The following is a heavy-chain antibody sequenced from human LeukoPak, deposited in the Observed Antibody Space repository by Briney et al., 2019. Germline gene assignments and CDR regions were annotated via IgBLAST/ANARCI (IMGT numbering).Heavy chain of an antibody. CDR1: GFTFSSYA. CDR3: ARDYYGSGSSYSLRY. J-gene: IGHJ4*02. Sequence: GGSLRLSCAASGFTFSSYAMHWVRQAPGRGLEWVAVISYDGSNKYYADSVKGRFTISRDNSKNTLYLQMNSLRAEDTAVYYCARDYYGSGSSYSLRYWGQGTLVTVSS. V-gene: IGHV3-30*04. D-gene: IGHD3-10*01. CDR2: ISYDGSNK.